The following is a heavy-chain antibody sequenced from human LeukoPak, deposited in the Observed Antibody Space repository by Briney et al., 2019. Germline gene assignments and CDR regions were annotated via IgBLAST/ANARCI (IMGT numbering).Heavy chain of an antibody. V-gene: IGHV4-39*01. D-gene: IGHD3-3*01. Sequence: SETLSLTCTVSGGSISSSSYYWGWIRQPPGKGLEWIGSIYYSGSTYYNPSLKSRVTISVDTSKNQFSLKLSSVTAADTGVYYCASSNYDFWSGYNDWFDPWGQGTLVTVSS. CDR3: ASSNYDFWSGYNDWFDP. CDR2: IYYSGST. CDR1: GGSISSSSYY. J-gene: IGHJ5*02.